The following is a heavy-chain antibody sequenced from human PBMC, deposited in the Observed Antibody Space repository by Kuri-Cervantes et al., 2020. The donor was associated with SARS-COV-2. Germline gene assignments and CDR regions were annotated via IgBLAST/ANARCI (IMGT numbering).Heavy chain of an antibody. CDR2: INPDGSYT. D-gene: IGHD6-6*01. CDR3: TTDLGEQLVHPGDY. Sequence: GGSLRPSCAASGFTFSGHWIHWVRQAPGKGLVWVSRINPDGSYTNNADSVKGRFTLSRDNAKNMLFLQMNSLKTKDTAVYYCTTDLGEQLVHPGDYWGQGTLVTVSS. V-gene: IGHV3-74*01. J-gene: IGHJ4*02. CDR1: GFTFSGHW.